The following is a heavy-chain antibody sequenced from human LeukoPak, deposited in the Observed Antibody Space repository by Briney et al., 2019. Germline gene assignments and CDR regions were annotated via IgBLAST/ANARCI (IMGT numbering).Heavy chain of an antibody. CDR1: GYSISSGYY. CDR2: IYHSGST. J-gene: IGHJ4*02. V-gene: IGHV4-38-2*01. D-gene: IGHD3-22*01. Sequence: SETLSLTCAVSGYSISSGYYWGWIRQPPGKGLEWIGSIYHSGSTYYNPSLKSRVTISVDPSKNQFSLKLSSVTAADTAVYYCARLPLNYYDSSGYYLIDYWGQGTLVTVPS. CDR3: ARLPLNYYDSSGYYLIDY.